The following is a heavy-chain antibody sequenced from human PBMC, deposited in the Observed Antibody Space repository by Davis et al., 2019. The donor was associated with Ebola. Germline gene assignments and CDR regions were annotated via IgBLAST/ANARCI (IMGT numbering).Heavy chain of an antibody. CDR1: GFSFSSYW. CDR2: IKQDGSEK. J-gene: IGHJ2*01. D-gene: IGHD3-16*01. Sequence: GGSLRLSCAASGFSFSSYWMSWVRQAPGKGLEWVANIKQDGSEKYYVDSVEGRFTISRDNAKNSLYLQMNSLRDEDTAVYYCARGTRGWYFDLWGRGTLVTVSS. CDR3: ARGTRGWYFDL. V-gene: IGHV3-7*04.